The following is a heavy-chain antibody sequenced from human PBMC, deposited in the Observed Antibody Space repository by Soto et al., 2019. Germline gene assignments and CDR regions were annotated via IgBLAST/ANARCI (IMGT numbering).Heavy chain of an antibody. V-gene: IGHV4-30-4*01. CDR1: GGSISSGDYY. D-gene: IGHD3-3*01. CDR2: IYYSGST. J-gene: IGHJ4*02. CDR3: ARFHDFWSGYHFAD. Sequence: QVQLQESGPGLVKPSQTLSLTCTVSGGSISSGDYYWSWIRQPPGKGLEWIGYIYYSGSTYYNPSLKSRVTLSVDTPNNQSSLKLSSVTAADTAVYYCARFHDFWSGYHFADWGQGALVTVSS.